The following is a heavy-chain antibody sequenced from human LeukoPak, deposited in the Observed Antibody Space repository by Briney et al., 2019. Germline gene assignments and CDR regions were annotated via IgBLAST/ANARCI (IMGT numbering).Heavy chain of an antibody. V-gene: IGHV3-66*02. CDR1: GFTVSSSY. J-gene: IGHJ4*02. D-gene: IGHD1-26*01. CDR2: LYSVGTT. CDR3: ARSSGSYLYFDY. Sequence: GGSLRLSCAASGFTVSSSYMSWVRQAPGKGLEWVSVLYSVGTTYYADSVKGRFTISRDNSKNTLYLQMDSLRAEDTAVYYCARSSGSYLYFDYWGQGTLITVSS.